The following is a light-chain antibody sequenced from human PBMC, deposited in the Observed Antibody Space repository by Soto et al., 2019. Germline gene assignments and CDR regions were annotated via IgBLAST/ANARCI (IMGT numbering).Light chain of an antibody. Sequence: EVVMRQSPATLSVSPGEGATLSCRASQGIGDTLAWYQQKPGQAPRLLICGASSRATGIPDRFSGSGSGTHFTLTINRLEPEDVAVYYCHQFQNSPWTFGQGTKVDIK. V-gene: IGKV3D-15*02. CDR2: GAS. J-gene: IGKJ1*01. CDR1: QGIGDT. CDR3: HQFQNSPWT.